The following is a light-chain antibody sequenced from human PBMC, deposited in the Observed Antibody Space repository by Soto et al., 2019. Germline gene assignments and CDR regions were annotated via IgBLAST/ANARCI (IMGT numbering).Light chain of an antibody. CDR3: QQGHDWPLT. CDR2: GVF. CDR1: QSISGE. J-gene: IGKJ2*01. V-gene: IGKV3-15*01. Sequence: EIVMTQSPATLSVSPGERATLSCRASQSISGELAWYQQRPGQPPRLLIYGVFTRATGVPDRFGGSGSGSDFTLTISGLQSEDFAVYYCQQGHDWPLTVGQGTRLDI.